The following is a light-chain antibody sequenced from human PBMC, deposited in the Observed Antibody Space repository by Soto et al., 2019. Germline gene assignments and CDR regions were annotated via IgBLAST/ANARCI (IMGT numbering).Light chain of an antibody. CDR1: SSDVGAYDY. CDR3: ASYVRGNTVL. J-gene: IGLJ3*02. CDR2: EVT. Sequence: QSALTQPASVSGSPGQSITISCTGTSSDVGAYDYVCWYQQYPGRVPKLLIYEVTYRPSGISPRFSGSKSGNTASLTISGLQAEDEADYYCASYVRGNTVLFSGGTKLTVL. V-gene: IGLV2-14*01.